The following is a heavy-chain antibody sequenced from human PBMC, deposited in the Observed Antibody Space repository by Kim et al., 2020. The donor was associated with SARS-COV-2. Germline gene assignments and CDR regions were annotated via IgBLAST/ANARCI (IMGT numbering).Heavy chain of an antibody. V-gene: IGHV3-30*06. J-gene: IGHJ4*02. Sequence: LNGLYTISRDNSKNTLYLQMTSLRAEDTTVYYCARDQLPLYGSGSYLLDYWGQGTLVTVSS. CDR3: ARDQLPLYGSGSYLLDY. D-gene: IGHD3-10*01.